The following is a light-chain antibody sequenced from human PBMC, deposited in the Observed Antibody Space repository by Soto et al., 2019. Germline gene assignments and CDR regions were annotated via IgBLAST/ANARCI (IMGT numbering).Light chain of an antibody. CDR1: QSVSNN. V-gene: IGKV3-15*01. J-gene: IGKJ5*01. CDR3: QQYDNWPIT. CDR2: GAS. Sequence: EIVLTQSPGTLSLSPGERATLSCRASQSVSNNYLAWYQQKPGQAPRLLIYGASTRAPGFPARFSGSGSGTEFTLTISSLQSEDFAVYYCQQYDNWPITFGQGTRLEI.